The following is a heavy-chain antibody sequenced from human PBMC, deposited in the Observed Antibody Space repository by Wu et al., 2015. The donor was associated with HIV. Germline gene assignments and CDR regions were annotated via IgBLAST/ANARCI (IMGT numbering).Heavy chain of an antibody. CDR3: ARDLLWAEDGDVFDI. V-gene: IGHV1-2*02. Sequence: VQVVQSGAEVKKPGAPVKVSCKASGYTFTNYYMHWVRQAPGQGLEWMGWINPHSGGTNYAQKFQDRVTMTRDSPISTTYMELSRLTSDDTAVYYCARDLLWAEDGDVFDIWGQGTMVTVSS. CDR1: GYTFTNYY. CDR2: INPHSGGT. J-gene: IGHJ3*02. D-gene: IGHD3-10*01.